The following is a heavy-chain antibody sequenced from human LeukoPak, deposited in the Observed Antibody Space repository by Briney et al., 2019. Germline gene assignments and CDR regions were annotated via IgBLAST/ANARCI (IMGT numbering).Heavy chain of an antibody. CDR1: GGSFSGYY. CDR2: INHSGST. V-gene: IGHV4-34*01. CDR3: ARASAYSGYETIDY. Sequence: PSETLSLTCAVCGGSFSGYYWSWIRQPPGKGLEWIGEINHSGSTNYNPSLKSRVTISVDTSKNQFSLKLSSVTAADTAVYYCARASAYSGYETIDYWGQGTLVTVSS. J-gene: IGHJ4*02. D-gene: IGHD5-12*01.